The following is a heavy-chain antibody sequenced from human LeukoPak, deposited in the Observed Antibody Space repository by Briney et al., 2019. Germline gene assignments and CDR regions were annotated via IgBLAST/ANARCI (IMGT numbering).Heavy chain of an antibody. D-gene: IGHD1-26*01. CDR3: TTLGTVGAYKYIY. CDR1: GLTLSNVW. Sequence: GGSLRLSCAASGLTLSNVWMTWVRQAPGKGLEWVGRIKSKSGGATSEYAAPVKGRFTISKDDSQNTLYLQMISIKTEDTAVYYCTTLGTVGAYKYIYWGQGTLVTVSS. J-gene: IGHJ4*02. V-gene: IGHV3-15*01. CDR2: IKSKSGGATS.